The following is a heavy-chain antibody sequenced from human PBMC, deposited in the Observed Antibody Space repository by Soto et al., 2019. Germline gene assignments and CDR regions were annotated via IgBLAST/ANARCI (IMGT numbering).Heavy chain of an antibody. V-gene: IGHV4-34*01. J-gene: IGHJ4*02. Sequence: LSLTCAVYGGSFSGYYWSWIRQPPGKGLEWIGEINHSGSTNYNPSLKSRVTISVDTSKNQFSLKLSSVTAADTAVYYCARLIVVVPAASDYWGQGTLVTVSS. D-gene: IGHD2-2*01. CDR2: INHSGST. CDR1: GGSFSGYY. CDR3: ARLIVVVPAASDY.